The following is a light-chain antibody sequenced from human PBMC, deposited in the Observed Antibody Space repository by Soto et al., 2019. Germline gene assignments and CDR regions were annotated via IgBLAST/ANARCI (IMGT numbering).Light chain of an antibody. CDR2: SAS. CDR3: QQYVNWPPTFT. Sequence: EIVMTQSPATLSVSPGERVTLSCRASQSVSSNLAWYQQKPGQAPRLLMYSASTRATGIPGRFSGSGSGTECPLAISSLQSEDFAVYYCQQYVNWPPTFTFGQGTKLEIK. V-gene: IGKV3-15*01. J-gene: IGKJ2*01. CDR1: QSVSSN.